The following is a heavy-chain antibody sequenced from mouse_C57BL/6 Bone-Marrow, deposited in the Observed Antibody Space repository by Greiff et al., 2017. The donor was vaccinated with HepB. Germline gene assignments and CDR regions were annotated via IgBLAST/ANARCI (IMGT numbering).Heavy chain of an antibody. CDR1: GFTFSDYG. CDR3: ARPGYDGYNAPFAY. D-gene: IGHD2-3*01. Sequence: EVKVEESGGGLVKPGGSLKLSCAASGFTFSDYGMHWVRQAPEKGLEWVAYISSGSSTIYYADTVKGRFTISRDNAKNTLFLQMTSLRSEDTAMYYCARPGYDGYNAPFAYWGQGTLVTVSA. J-gene: IGHJ3*01. CDR2: ISSGSSTI. V-gene: IGHV5-17*01.